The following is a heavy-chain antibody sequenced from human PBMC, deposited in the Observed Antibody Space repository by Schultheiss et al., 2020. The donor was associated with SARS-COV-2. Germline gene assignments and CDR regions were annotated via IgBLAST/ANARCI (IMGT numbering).Heavy chain of an antibody. CDR2: INPSGGST. V-gene: IGHV1-46*01. J-gene: IGHJ6*02. CDR3: AREEPIYGDYPYYYYYYGMDV. Sequence: GESLKISCKASGYTFTSYYMHWVRQAPGQGLEWMGIINPSGGSTSYAQKFQGRVTMTRDTSTSTVYMELSRLRSDDTAVYYCAREEPIYGDYPYYYYYYGMDVWGQGTTVTVSS. D-gene: IGHD4-17*01. CDR1: GYTFTSYY.